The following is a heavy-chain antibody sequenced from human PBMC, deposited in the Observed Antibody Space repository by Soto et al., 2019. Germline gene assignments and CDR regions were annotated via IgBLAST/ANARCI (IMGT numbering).Heavy chain of an antibody. CDR3: AKSGGGEIYYYYYAMDV. CDR1: GGYFNNRQTLNSYP. Sequence: QVQVVQSGAEVKRPGSSVNVSCKASGGYFNNRQTLNSYPISWVRQAPGQGLEWMGGIIPLFGTTNYAQRFQGRVTITADKATSTTDLELNNVTSDDTAVYYCAKSGGGEIYYYYYAMDVWGKGTTVTVSS. D-gene: IGHD3-16*01. J-gene: IGHJ6*04. CDR2: IIPLFGTT. V-gene: IGHV1-69*06.